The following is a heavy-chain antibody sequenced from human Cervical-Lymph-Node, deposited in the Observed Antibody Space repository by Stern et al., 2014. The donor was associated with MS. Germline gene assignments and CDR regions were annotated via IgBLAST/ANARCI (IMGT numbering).Heavy chain of an antibody. CDR2: ISNSSTHT. V-gene: IGHV3-21*01. CDR1: GFTFSHYS. CDR3: ARARVGDYARSPHLDS. Sequence: EVQLVQSGGGLVQPGESLRLSCDASGFTFSHYSINWVRQAPGKGLEWISSISNSSTHTYSADSVEGRFTISRDSAKDSVSLHMVSLRAEDTAVYYCARARVGDYARSPHLDSWGQGTLVTVSS. D-gene: IGHD4-17*01. J-gene: IGHJ4*02.